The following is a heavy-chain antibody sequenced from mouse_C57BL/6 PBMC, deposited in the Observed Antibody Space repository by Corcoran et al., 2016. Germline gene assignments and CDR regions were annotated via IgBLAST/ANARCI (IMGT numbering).Heavy chain of an antibody. CDR1: GYTFTDYY. Sequence: QVQLQKYGPELVKTGASVKISCQASGYTFTDYYINWVKQRPGQGLEWIGWIFPGSGSTYYNEKFKGKATLTVDKSSSTAYMLLSSLTSEDSAVYFCARSYYYGSSSYFDVWGTGTTVTVSS. CDR2: IFPGSGST. J-gene: IGHJ1*03. D-gene: IGHD1-1*01. CDR3: ARSYYYGSSSYFDV. V-gene: IGHV1-75*01.